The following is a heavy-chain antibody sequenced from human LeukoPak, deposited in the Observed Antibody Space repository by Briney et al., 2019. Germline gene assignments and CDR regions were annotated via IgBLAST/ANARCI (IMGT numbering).Heavy chain of an antibody. V-gene: IGHV3-30-3*01. D-gene: IGHD2-2*01. CDR1: GFTFSGSP. CDR2: ISFDDTNK. CDR3: ARDCSSATCYAAFDY. J-gene: IGHJ4*02. Sequence: GGSLKLSCAASGFTFSGSPMHWVRQAPGKGLEWVASISFDDTNKVYSDSVKGRFTVSRDWTNKTMYLQMHGLRAEDTAVYYCARDCSSATCYAAFDYWGQGVLVTVSS.